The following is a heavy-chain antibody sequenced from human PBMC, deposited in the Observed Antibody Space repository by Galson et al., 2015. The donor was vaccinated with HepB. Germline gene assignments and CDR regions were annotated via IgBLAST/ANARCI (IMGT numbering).Heavy chain of an antibody. V-gene: IGHV4-59*01. CDR1: GGPISSNY. CDR3: ARVRGSAHYYGIDV. D-gene: IGHD5-24*01. CDR2: IYNSGST. J-gene: IGHJ6*02. Sequence: ETLSLTCTVSGGPISSNYWSWIRQPPGKGLEWIGYIYNSGSTKYSPSLKSRVTISKDTSKNQFSLNLSSVTAADTAVYYCARVRGSAHYYGIDVWGQGTTVTVSS.